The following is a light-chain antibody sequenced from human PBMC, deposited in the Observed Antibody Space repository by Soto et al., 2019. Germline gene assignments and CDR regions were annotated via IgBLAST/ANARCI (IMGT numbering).Light chain of an antibody. Sequence: QSALTQPASVSGSPGQSITISCTGTSRDVGGYNYVSWYQHHPGKAPKLLIYEVTTRPSGVSDRFSGSTSGNTASLTISGLQAEDEANYYCCSYAGDNIFVFGTGTKVTVL. CDR2: EVT. V-gene: IGLV2-14*01. CDR3: CSYAGDNIFV. CDR1: SRDVGGYNY. J-gene: IGLJ1*01.